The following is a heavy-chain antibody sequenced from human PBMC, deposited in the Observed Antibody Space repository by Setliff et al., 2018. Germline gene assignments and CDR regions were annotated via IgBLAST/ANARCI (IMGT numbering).Heavy chain of an antibody. CDR1: GGSFSSSYY. J-gene: IGHJ5*02. CDR2: VYTSGST. CDR3: ARVAGSGYLDRCFDP. D-gene: IGHD3-22*01. Sequence: PSETLSLTCAVYGGSFSSSYYWSWIRQPAGKGLEWIGRVYTSGSTNYNPSLNSRVTISLDTSKNQFSLKLISVTAADTAVYYCARVAGSGYLDRCFDPWGQGTLVTVSS. V-gene: IGHV4-61*02.